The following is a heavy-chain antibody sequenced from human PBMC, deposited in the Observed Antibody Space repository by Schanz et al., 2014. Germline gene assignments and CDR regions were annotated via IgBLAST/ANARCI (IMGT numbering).Heavy chain of an antibody. J-gene: IGHJ4*02. CDR1: GYTFTSYY. CDR2: INPSSGTT. CDR3: ARGGFFDSTSFDS. V-gene: IGHV1-46*03. D-gene: IGHD2-2*01. Sequence: QVQLLQSGSEVKKPGASVKVSCKASGYTFTSYYIHWVRQAPGQGLEWMGKINPSSGTTRIAQNFQGRLTVTRDTSTSTVNMELSSLRSEDTAVYYCARGGFFDSTSFDSWGQGTLVTVSS.